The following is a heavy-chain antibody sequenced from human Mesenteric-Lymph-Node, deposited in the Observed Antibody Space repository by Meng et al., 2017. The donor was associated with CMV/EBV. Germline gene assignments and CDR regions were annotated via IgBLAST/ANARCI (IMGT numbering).Heavy chain of an antibody. Sequence: WVGMERQKAGEGVEWIGSIYPGKSDNKYSQTLQDQVTISADRSISTAYLKWSNLKASDTAVYYCTRVGHSNEWSVVRTGDPRSDDYWGQGTLVTVSS. J-gene: IGHJ4*02. CDR2: IYPGKSDN. V-gene: IGHV5-51*01. CDR3: TRVGHSNEWSVVRTGDPRSDDY. D-gene: IGHD4-11*01. CDR1: W.